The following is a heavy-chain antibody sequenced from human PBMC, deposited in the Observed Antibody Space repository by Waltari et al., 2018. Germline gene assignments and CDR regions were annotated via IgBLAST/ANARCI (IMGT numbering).Heavy chain of an antibody. J-gene: IGHJ4*02. V-gene: IGHV4-39*01. CDR2: IYYGGRT. CDR3: ARHIYCSSTSCYSFDY. D-gene: IGHD2-2*02. Sequence: QLQLQESGPGLVKPSETLSLTCTVSGGSISSSSYYWGWVRQPPGKGLEGLGSIYYGGRTYDNPSIKSRVSRSVDTSKNQFSLRLGSVTAADTAVYYCARHIYCSSTSCYSFDYWGQGTLVTVSS. CDR1: GGSISSSSYY.